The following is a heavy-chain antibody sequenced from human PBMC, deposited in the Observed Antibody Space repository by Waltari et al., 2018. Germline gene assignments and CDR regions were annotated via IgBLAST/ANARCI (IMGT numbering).Heavy chain of an antibody. V-gene: IGHV1-69*08. D-gene: IGHD6-19*01. Sequence: QVQLVQSGAEVQKPGSSVKVSCKASGGTFSSYAISWVRQAPGQGLEWMGRIIPIFGTANYAQKFQGRVTITADKSTSTAYMELSSLRSEDTAVYYCASFSSGWYPHDAFDIWGQGTMVTVSS. CDR1: GGTFSSYA. CDR2: IIPIFGTA. J-gene: IGHJ3*02. CDR3: ASFSSGWYPHDAFDI.